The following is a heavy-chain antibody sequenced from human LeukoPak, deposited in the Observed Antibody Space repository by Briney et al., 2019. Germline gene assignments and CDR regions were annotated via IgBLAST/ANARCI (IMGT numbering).Heavy chain of an antibody. J-gene: IGHJ5*02. CDR1: GGTFSSYA. Sequence: SVKVSCKASGGTFSSYAISWVRQAPGQGLEWMGGIIPIFGTANYAQKFQGRVTITADKSTSTAYMELSSLRSEDTAVYYCARVYCYGSGTLNWFDPWGQGTLVTVSS. D-gene: IGHD3-10*01. CDR3: ARVYCYGSGTLNWFDP. V-gene: IGHV1-69*06. CDR2: IIPIFGTA.